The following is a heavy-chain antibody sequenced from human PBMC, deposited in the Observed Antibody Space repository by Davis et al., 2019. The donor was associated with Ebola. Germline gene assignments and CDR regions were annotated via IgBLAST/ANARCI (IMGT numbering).Heavy chain of an antibody. CDR3: ARDVWGYCGGDCSS. V-gene: IGHV3-21*01. Sequence: GESLKISCAASEFTFTSYAMHWVRQAPGKGLEWVSSISSSSSYIYYADSVEGRFTISRDNAKNSLYLQMNSLRAEDTAVYYCARDVWGYCGGDCSSWGQGTLVTVSS. D-gene: IGHD2-21*01. J-gene: IGHJ5*02. CDR2: ISSSSSYI. CDR1: EFTFTSYA.